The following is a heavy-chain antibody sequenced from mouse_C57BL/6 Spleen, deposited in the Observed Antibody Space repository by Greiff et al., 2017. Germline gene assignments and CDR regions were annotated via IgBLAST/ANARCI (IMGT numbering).Heavy chain of an antibody. J-gene: IGHJ2*01. CDR2: ISSGSSTI. V-gene: IGHV5-17*01. CDR1: GFTFSDYG. D-gene: IGHD1-1*01. CDR3: ARGDYFFYFDY. Sequence: EVMLVESGGGLVKPGGSLKLSCAASGFTFSDYGMHWVRQAPEKGLEWVAYISSGSSTIYYADTVKGRFTISRDNAKNTLFLQMTSLRSEDTAMYYCARGDYFFYFDYWGQGTTRTVSS.